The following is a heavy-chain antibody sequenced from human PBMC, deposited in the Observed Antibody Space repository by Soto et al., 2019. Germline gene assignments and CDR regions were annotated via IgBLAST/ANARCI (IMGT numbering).Heavy chain of an antibody. CDR3: ARERTSKISDSLTYNDLDV. D-gene: IGHD3-22*01. V-gene: IGHV3-74*01. CDR1: GFTFSGYW. J-gene: IGHJ6*02. CDR2: INRGASRT. Sequence: PGGSLRLSCAASGFTFSGYWMHWVRQAPGKGLVWLSRINRGASRTTYAGSVKGRFTISRDNAKNTLYLQINSLRAEDTAVYYCARERTSKISDSLTYNDLDVWGQGTTVTVSS.